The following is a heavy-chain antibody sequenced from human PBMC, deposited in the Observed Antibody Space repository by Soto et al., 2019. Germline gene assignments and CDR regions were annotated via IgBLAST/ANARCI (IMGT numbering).Heavy chain of an antibody. J-gene: IGHJ4*01. CDR1: GFTFNMYG. D-gene: IGHD3-10*01. V-gene: IGHV3-74*01. CDR2: INDDGTFK. Sequence: GGSLRLSGTACGFTFNMYGMHWVRQVAWKGLVWVSPINDDGTFKDYADSVKGRFTISRDNARDTIYLQMNGLSDEDTGLYFCTREPRAPSDGTGAHWGQRTQVTESS. CDR3: TREPRAPSDGTGAH.